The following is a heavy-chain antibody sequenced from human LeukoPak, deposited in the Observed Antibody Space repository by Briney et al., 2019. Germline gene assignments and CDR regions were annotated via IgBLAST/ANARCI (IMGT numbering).Heavy chain of an antibody. Sequence: PGGSLRLSCAASGFSFSSYAMSWVRQAPGKGVEWVSSVSESGDGTYYADSVMGRFIISRDNSRKTFHLQMDSLRADDTAIYYCAKGKVNHLGALDFWGQGTLVTVSS. V-gene: IGHV3-23*01. CDR1: GFSFSSYA. CDR3: AKGKVNHLGALDF. J-gene: IGHJ4*02. CDR2: VSESGDGT. D-gene: IGHD1-26*01.